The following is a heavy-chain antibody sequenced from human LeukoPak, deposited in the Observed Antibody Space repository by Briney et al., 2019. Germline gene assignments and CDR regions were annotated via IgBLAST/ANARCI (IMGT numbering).Heavy chain of an antibody. CDR3: ARDYYGSGSYLY. V-gene: IGHV1-2*06. CDR1: GYTFTGYY. J-gene: IGHJ4*02. D-gene: IGHD3-10*01. Sequence: AASVKVSCKASGYTFTGYYMHWVRQAPGQGLEWMGRINPNSGGTNYAQKFQGRVTMTRDTSISTAYMELSRLRSDDTAVYYCARDYYGSGSYLYWGQGTLVTVYS. CDR2: INPNSGGT.